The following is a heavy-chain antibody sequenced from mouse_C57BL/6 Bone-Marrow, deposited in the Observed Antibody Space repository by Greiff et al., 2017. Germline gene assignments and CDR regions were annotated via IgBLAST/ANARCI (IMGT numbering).Heavy chain of an antibody. V-gene: IGHV5-4*01. CDR1: GFTFSSYA. CDR2: ISDGGSYT. D-gene: IGHD2-3*01. CDR3: ASASQFYDGNYWYFDV. J-gene: IGHJ1*03. Sequence: DVQLLQSGGGLVKPGASLKLSCAASGFTFSSYAMSWVRQTPEKRLEWVATISDGGSYTYYPDNVKGRFTISRDNATNNLYLQMSHLKSEDTAMYSCASASQFYDGNYWYFDVWGTGTTVTVSS.